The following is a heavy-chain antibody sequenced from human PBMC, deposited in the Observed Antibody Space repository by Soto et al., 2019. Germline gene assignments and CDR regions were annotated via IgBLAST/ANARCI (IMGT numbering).Heavy chain of an antibody. V-gene: IGHV4-61*01. Sequence: PSETLSLTCTVSGDSVSSGSYYWSWIRQPPGKGLEWIGYISYSGSTNYNPSLKSRVTISIDTSKNQFSLKLSSVTAADTAVYYCARVSMVRGVIITAPYYWGQGTLVTVSS. D-gene: IGHD3-10*01. CDR2: ISYSGST. CDR3: ARVSMVRGVIITAPYY. CDR1: GDSVSSGSYY. J-gene: IGHJ4*02.